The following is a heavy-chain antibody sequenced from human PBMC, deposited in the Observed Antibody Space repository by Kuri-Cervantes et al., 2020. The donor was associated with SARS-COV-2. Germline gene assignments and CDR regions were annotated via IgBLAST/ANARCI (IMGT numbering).Heavy chain of an antibody. CDR1: GFTVSANY. D-gene: IGHD3-10*01. Sequence: GGSLRLSCAASGFTVSANYMSWVRQAPGKGLEWVSVIYSGGSTFYADSVKGRFTISRDNSKNTLYLQMNSPRAEDTAVYYCARGGGSGSYPSDYWGQGTLVTVSS. CDR2: IYSGGST. CDR3: ARGGGSGSYPSDY. J-gene: IGHJ4*02. V-gene: IGHV3-53*01.